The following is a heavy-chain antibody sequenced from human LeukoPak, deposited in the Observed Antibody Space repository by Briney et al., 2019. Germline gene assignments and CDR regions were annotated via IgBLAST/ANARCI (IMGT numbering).Heavy chain of an antibody. J-gene: IGHJ6*02. V-gene: IGHV1-69*13. CDR3: ARGAHLPAYYYYGMDV. CDR2: IIPIFGTA. D-gene: IGHD2-2*01. Sequence: SVKVSCKASGGTFSSYAISWVRQAPGQGLEWMGGIIPIFGTANYAQKFQGRVTITADESTSTAYMELSSLRSEDTAVYYCARGAHLPAYYYYGMDVWGQGTTVTVSS. CDR1: GGTFSSYA.